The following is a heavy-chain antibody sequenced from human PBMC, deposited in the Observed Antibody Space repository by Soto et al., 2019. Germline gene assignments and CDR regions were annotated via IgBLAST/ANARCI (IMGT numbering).Heavy chain of an antibody. D-gene: IGHD3-3*01. V-gene: IGHV3-30*03. Sequence: QVQLVESGGGVVPPGGSLRLSCGVSGFKFKNHGMNWLRQAPGKGLEWVAVIAFDGSEKFYSDSVEGRFSISRDDSKDTLHLQMTGLTREDTAMYFCARYPRINFDFPRGYSVPDFFADWDQGALVTVSS. CDR3: ARYPRINFDFPRGYSVPDFFAD. J-gene: IGHJ4*02. CDR2: IAFDGSEK. CDR1: GFKFKNHG.